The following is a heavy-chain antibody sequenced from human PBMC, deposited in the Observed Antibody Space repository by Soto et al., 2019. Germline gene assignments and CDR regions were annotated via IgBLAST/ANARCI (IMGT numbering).Heavy chain of an antibody. V-gene: IGHV3-66*01. D-gene: IGHD1-1*01. CDR3: AKSRRESSGATSFDY. Sequence: EVQLVESGGGLVQPGGSLRLSCAASGFTVSSNYMSWVRQAPGKGLEWVSIIYSGGNTYYADSVKGRFTIYRDNSKNTLYLQMNDLRAEDKAVYYCAKSRRESSGATSFDYWGQGTLVTVSS. CDR2: IYSGGNT. J-gene: IGHJ4*02. CDR1: GFTVSSNY.